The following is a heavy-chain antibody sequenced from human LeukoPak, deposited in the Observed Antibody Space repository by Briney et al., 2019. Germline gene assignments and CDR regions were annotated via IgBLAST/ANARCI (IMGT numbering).Heavy chain of an antibody. CDR3: AREGTYYGSGSSLGDY. CDR1: GYTFTSYG. V-gene: IGHV1-18*01. D-gene: IGHD3-10*01. J-gene: IGHJ4*02. Sequence: ASVKVSCKASGYTFTSYGISWVRQAPGQGLEWMGWISAYNGNTNYAQKLQGRVTMTTDTSTSTAYMELRSLRSDDTAVYYCAREGTYYGSGSSLGDYWGQGTLVTVSS. CDR2: ISAYNGNT.